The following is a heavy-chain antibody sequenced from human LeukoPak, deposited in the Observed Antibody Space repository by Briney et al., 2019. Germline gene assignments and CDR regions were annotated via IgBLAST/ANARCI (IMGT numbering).Heavy chain of an antibody. CDR1: GFTFSSYD. D-gene: IGHD3-10*01. CDR2: IGTAGDT. V-gene: IGHV3-13*01. J-gene: IGHJ4*02. CDR3: ARGQTMVRGVIISYPPDY. Sequence: GGSLRLSCAASGFTFSSYDMHWVRQATGKGLEWASAIGTAGDTYYPGSVKGRFTISRENAKNSLYLQMNSLRAGDTAVYYCARGQTMVRGVIISYPPDYWGQGTLVTVSS.